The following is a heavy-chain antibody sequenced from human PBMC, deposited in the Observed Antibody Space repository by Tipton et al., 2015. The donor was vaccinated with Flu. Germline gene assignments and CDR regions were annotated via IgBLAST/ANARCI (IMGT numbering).Heavy chain of an antibody. CDR3: ARDHPPSITVLGEITDYFGMDV. J-gene: IGHJ6*02. CDR2: LSDSGSTI. D-gene: IGHD3-3*01. CDR1: GFTFSTYS. Sequence: SLRLSCAASGFTFSTYSMNWVRQAPGKGLEWLSHLSDSGSTINYADSVKGRFTISRDNAKNSLYLQMNSLRAEDTAVYYCARDHPPSITVLGEITDYFGMDVWGQGTTVTVSS. V-gene: IGHV3-48*04.